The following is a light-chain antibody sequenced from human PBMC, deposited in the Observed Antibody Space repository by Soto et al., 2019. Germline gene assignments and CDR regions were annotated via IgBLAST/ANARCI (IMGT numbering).Light chain of an antibody. V-gene: IGLV2-8*01. CDR3: SSYAGSNTYV. Sequence: QSVVTHPPSASGSPRQAVTISCTGTSSDVGGYNYVSLYQQHPGKAPKLMISEVSKRPSGVPDRFSGSKSANTACLTPSGLQAEDQADYSCSSYAGSNTYVFGTGTKVPVL. CDR1: SSDVGGYNY. CDR2: EVS. J-gene: IGLJ1*01.